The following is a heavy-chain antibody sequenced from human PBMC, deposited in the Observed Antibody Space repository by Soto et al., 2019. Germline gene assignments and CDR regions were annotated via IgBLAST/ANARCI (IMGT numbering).Heavy chain of an antibody. CDR2: IIPIFGTA. J-gene: IGHJ6*02. CDR1: GGTFSSYA. V-gene: IGHV1-69*01. CDR3: ARFDIVVPRMGLDV. D-gene: IGHD2-15*01. Sequence: QVQLVQSGAEVKKPGSSVKVSCKASGGTFSSYAISWVRQAPGQGLEWMGGIIPIFGTANYAQKFQGRVTITADECTSTAYMELSRRRYEDTAVYYCARFDIVVPRMGLDVWSQGSKVTVSS.